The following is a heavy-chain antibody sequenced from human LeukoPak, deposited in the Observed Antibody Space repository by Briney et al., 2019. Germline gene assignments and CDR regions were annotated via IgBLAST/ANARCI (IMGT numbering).Heavy chain of an antibody. CDR1: GGSYSGYY. V-gene: IGHV4-34*01. Sequence: PSETLSLTCAVYGGSYSGYYWSWIRQPPGKGLGWIGEINHSGSTNYNPSLKSRVTISVDTSKNQFSLKLSSVTAADTAVYYCARRRIGGYSYGPKSPTSDYWGQGTLVTVSS. CDR2: INHSGST. CDR3: ARRRIGGYSYGPKSPTSDY. J-gene: IGHJ4*02. D-gene: IGHD5-18*01.